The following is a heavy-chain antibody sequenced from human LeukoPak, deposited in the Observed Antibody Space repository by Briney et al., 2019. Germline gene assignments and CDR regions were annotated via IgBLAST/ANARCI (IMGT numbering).Heavy chain of an antibody. V-gene: IGHV3-7*01. CDR3: AKGGRGNGEVY. CDR1: GLTFSSYW. Sequence: QPGGSLRLSCAVSGLTFSSYWMNCVRQAPGKGLEWVANIKQDGSEKNYLDSVKGRFTISRENAKNSLFLQMNDLRAEDTAVYYCAKGGRGNGEVYWGQGTLVTVSS. J-gene: IGHJ4*02. CDR2: IKQDGSEK. D-gene: IGHD2-8*01.